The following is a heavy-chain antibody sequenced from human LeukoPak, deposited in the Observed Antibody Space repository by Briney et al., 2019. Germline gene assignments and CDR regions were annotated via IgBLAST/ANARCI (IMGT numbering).Heavy chain of an antibody. Sequence: GGSLRLSCAASGFTFSSYAMHWVRQAPGKGLEWVAVISYDGSNKYYADSVKGRFTISRDNSKNTLYLQMNSPRAEDTAVYYCARGRKGYSGYDSVYGYWGQGTLVTVSS. CDR2: ISYDGSNK. CDR3: ARGRKGYSGYDSVYGY. V-gene: IGHV3-30*04. D-gene: IGHD5-12*01. J-gene: IGHJ4*02. CDR1: GFTFSSYA.